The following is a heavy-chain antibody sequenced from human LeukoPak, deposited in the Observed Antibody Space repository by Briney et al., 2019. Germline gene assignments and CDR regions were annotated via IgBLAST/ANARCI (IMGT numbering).Heavy chain of an antibody. D-gene: IGHD2-2*01. Sequence: ASVKVSCKASGYTFTSYDINWVRQATGQGLEWMGWMNPNSGNAGYAQKFQGRVTMTRNTSISTAYMELSSLRSEDTAVYYCARFHQLLPFYYYYGMDVWGQGTTVTVSS. J-gene: IGHJ6*02. CDR1: GYTFTSYD. V-gene: IGHV1-8*01. CDR3: ARFHQLLPFYYYYGMDV. CDR2: MNPNSGNA.